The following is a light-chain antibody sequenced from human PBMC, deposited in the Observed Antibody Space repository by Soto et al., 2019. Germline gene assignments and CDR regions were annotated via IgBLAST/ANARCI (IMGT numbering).Light chain of an antibody. V-gene: IGKV3-15*01. Sequence: EIVMTQSPATLSVSPGERATLSCRASQSVSSNLAWYQQKPGQAPRLLIYGADTRATGIPARFSGSGSGTDFTLPISSLQSEDFAVYYCQHYNNSPRTFGQGTQVQIK. CDR3: QHYNNSPRT. J-gene: IGKJ1*01. CDR1: QSVSSN. CDR2: GAD.